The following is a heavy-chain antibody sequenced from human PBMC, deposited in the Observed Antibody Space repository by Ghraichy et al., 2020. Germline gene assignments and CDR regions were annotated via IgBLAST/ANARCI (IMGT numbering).Heavy chain of an antibody. CDR2: IYTSGST. CDR1: GGSISSGSYY. CDR3: ASTGWGYCSSTSCYTWFDP. Sequence: SLNISCTVSGGSISSGSYYWSWIRQPAGKGLEWIGRIYTSGSTNYNPSLKSRVTMSVDTSKNQFSLKLSSVTAADTAVYYCASTGWGYCSSTSCYTWFDPWGQGTLVTVSS. V-gene: IGHV4-61*02. D-gene: IGHD2-2*02. J-gene: IGHJ5*02.